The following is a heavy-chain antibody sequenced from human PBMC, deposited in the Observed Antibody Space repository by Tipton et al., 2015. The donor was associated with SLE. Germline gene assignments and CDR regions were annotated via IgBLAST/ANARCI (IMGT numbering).Heavy chain of an antibody. J-gene: IGHJ4*02. CDR3: GKDMAPYRSSSLDY. D-gene: IGHD6-6*01. CDR2: ILWDAGGT. Sequence: LRLSCAASGFTFDDYTMHWVRQAPEKGLEWGSLILWDAGGTYYADSVKGRVTISRDNRRNSLYLQMNSLRPEDTAFYYCGKDMAPYRSSSLDYWGQGTLVTVSS. CDR1: GFTFDDYT. V-gene: IGHV3-43*01.